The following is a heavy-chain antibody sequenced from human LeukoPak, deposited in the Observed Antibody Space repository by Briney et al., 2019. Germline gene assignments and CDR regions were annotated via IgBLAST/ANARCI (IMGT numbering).Heavy chain of an antibody. CDR1: GFTFSSYG. D-gene: IGHD6-13*01. J-gene: IGHJ3*02. Sequence: PGGSLRLSCAAPGFTFSSYGMHWVRQAPGKGLEWVAVIWYDGSNKYYADSVRGRFTISRDNSKNTLYLQMNSLRAEDTAVYYCASSADSSPRLSAFDIWGQGTMVTVSS. V-gene: IGHV3-33*01. CDR3: ASSADSSPRLSAFDI. CDR2: IWYDGSNK.